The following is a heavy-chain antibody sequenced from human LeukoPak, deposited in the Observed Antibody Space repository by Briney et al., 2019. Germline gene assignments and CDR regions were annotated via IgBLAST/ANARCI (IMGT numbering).Heavy chain of an antibody. CDR1: GYTFTSYY. D-gene: IGHD6-13*01. CDR3: ARGQQLALDAFDI. V-gene: IGHV1-46*01. CDR2: INPRGGST. Sequence: ASVKVSCKASGYTFTSYYMHWVRQAPGQGLEWMGIINPRGGSTSYAQKFQGRVTMTRDMSTSTVYMELSSLRSEDTAVYYCARGQQLALDAFDIWGQGTMVTVSS. J-gene: IGHJ3*02.